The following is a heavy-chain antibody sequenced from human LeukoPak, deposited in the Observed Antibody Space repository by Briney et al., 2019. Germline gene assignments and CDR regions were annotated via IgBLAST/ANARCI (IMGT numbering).Heavy chain of an antibody. Sequence: SETLSLTCTVSGGSISSYYWSWIRQPPGKGLEWIGYIYYSGSTNYNPSLKSRVTISVDTSKNQFSLKLSSVTAADTAVYYCARDGYYYGMDVWGQGPTVTVSS. CDR3: ARDGYYYGMDV. CDR2: IYYSGST. V-gene: IGHV4-59*01. CDR1: GGSISSYY. J-gene: IGHJ6*02.